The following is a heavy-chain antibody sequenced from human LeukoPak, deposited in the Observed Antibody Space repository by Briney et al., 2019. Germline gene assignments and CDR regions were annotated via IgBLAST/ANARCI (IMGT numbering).Heavy chain of an antibody. J-gene: IGHJ6*03. CDR1: GGSISSYY. CDR3: ARAPERWYSYGSYTYHYMDV. V-gene: IGHV4-59*01. D-gene: IGHD3-10*01. CDR2: ISYSGST. Sequence: SETLSLTCSVSGGSISSYYWNWIRQPPGKGLEWIGSISYSGSTNYNPSLESRVTISVDTSKNQTSLKLSSVTAADTAIYYCARAPERWYSYGSYTYHYMDVWGRGTTVTVSS.